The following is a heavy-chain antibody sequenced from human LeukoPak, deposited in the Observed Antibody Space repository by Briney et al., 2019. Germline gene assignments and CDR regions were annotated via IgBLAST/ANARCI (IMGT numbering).Heavy chain of an antibody. J-gene: IGHJ4*02. D-gene: IGHD2-2*01. V-gene: IGHV3-21*01. CDR1: GFTFRSYS. CDR2: IDPSSTYI. CDR3: ARAPTVLVGYCSSSSRQADY. Sequence: PGGSLRLSCAASGFTFRSYSMNWVRQAPGKGLEWVSAIDPSSTYIYYADSVKGRFTISRDNAENSLYLQMNSLRVEDTAVYYCARAPTVLVGYCSSSSRQADYWGQGTLVTVSS.